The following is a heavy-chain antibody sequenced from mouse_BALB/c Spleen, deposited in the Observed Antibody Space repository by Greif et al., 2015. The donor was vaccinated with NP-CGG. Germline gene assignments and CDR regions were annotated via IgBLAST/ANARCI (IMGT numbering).Heavy chain of an antibody. J-gene: IGHJ2*01. Sequence: VQLQQSGAELVKPGASVKLSCTASGFNIKDTYMHWVKQRPEQGLEWIGRIDPANGNTKYDPKFQGKATITADTSSNTAYLQLSSRTSEDTAVYYCARYDYDGYYFDYWGQGTTLTVSS. CDR3: ARYDYDGYYFDY. CDR1: GFNIKDTY. V-gene: IGHV14-3*02. D-gene: IGHD2-4*01. CDR2: IDPANGNT.